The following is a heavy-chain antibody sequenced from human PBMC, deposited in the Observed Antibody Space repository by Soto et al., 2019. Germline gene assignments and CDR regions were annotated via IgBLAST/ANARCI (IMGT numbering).Heavy chain of an antibody. CDR1: GCTFSSYA. J-gene: IGHJ4*02. Sequence: SVKVSCKASGCTFSSYAISWVRQAPGQGLEWMGGIIPIFGTANYAQKFQGRVTITADESTSTAYMELSSLRSEDTAVYYCARSSSGWYVFDYWGQGTLVTVSS. V-gene: IGHV1-69*13. CDR3: ARSSSGWYVFDY. D-gene: IGHD6-19*01. CDR2: IIPIFGTA.